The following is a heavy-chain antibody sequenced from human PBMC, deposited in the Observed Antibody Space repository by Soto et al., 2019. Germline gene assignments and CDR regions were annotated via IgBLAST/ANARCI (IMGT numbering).Heavy chain of an antibody. Sequence: PGGSLRLSCAASGFTFSSYGMHWVRQAPGKGLEWVAVISYDGSNKYYADSVKGRFTISRDNSKNTLYLQMNSLRAEDTAVYYCAKDRPHIGFGGIDYWGQGTLVTVSS. V-gene: IGHV3-30*18. D-gene: IGHD3-10*01. CDR3: AKDRPHIGFGGIDY. CDR1: GFTFSSYG. J-gene: IGHJ4*02. CDR2: ISYDGSNK.